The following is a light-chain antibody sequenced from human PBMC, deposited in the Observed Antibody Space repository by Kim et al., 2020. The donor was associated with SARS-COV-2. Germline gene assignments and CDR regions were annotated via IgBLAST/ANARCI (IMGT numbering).Light chain of an antibody. J-gene: IGLJ3*02. CDR3: QTWDTTIRV. Sequence: QLVLTQSPSASASLGDSVKLTCILTSGHSTYAIAWHQQQPEKGPRFLMKLNSDGSHRRGDGIPDRFSGSSSGTERYLTISSVQAGDEADYYCQTWDTTIRVFGGGTKLADL. CDR2: LNSDGSH. CDR1: SGHSTYA. V-gene: IGLV4-69*01.